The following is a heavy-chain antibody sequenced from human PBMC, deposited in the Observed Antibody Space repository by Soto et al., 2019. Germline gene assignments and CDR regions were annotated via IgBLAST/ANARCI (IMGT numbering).Heavy chain of an antibody. Sequence: QATLKESGPALVKPTEPLPLSCSVSGVSLSTVRMGVSWIRQPPGKALESLAHIYSNDEKSYSTSLKSRLTKSKDTAKSQVVRTMTNKDPVDTATYACERLRAGDIVDYWGQGTLVTVSS. V-gene: IGHV2-26*01. CDR2: IYSNDEK. CDR1: GVSLSTVRMG. D-gene: IGHD6-13*01. CDR3: ERLRAGDIVDY. J-gene: IGHJ4*02.